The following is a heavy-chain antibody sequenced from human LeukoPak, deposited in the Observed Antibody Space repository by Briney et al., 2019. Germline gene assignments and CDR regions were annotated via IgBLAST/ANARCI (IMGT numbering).Heavy chain of an antibody. CDR2: ISAYNGNT. Sequence: ASVKVSFKASGYTFTNYGISWVRQAPGQGLEWMGWISAYNGNTNYAQKLQGRVTMTTDTSTSTAYMNLRSLRSDDTAVYYCARGAICTSTSCNGGNWFDPWGQGTLVTVSS. D-gene: IGHD2-2*01. CDR1: GYTFTNYG. J-gene: IGHJ5*02. CDR3: ARGAICTSTSCNGGNWFDP. V-gene: IGHV1-18*01.